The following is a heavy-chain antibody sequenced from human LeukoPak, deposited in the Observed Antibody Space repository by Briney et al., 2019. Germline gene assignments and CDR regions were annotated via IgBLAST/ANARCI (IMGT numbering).Heavy chain of an antibody. J-gene: IGHJ4*02. CDR3: ARSYYDFWSGYYNPRQFDY. CDR2: INPSGGST. D-gene: IGHD3-3*01. CDR1: GYTFTSYY. V-gene: IGHV1-46*01. Sequence: ASVKVSCKASGYTFTSYYMHWVRQAPGQGLVWMGIINPSGGSTSYAQKFQGRVTMTRDTSTSTVYMELSSLRSEDTAVYYCARSYYDFWSGYYNPRQFDYWGQGTLVTVSS.